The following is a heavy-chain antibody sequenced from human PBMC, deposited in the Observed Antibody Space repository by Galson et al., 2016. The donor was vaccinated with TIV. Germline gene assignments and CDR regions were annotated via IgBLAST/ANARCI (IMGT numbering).Heavy chain of an antibody. CDR1: GFIFSDYD. J-gene: IGHJ6*02. CDR2: ISYDGNNK. V-gene: IGHV3-30*18. D-gene: IGHD1-26*01. Sequence: SLRLSCAASGFIFSDYDMHWVRQAPGKGLEWVAVISYDGNNKFFGASVKGRFTISRDNSKNMLYLQLNSLRPEDTALYYCAKYHGAKGCTTTNCYVMDVCGQGTTLTVSS. CDR3: AKYHGAKGCTTTNCYVMDV.